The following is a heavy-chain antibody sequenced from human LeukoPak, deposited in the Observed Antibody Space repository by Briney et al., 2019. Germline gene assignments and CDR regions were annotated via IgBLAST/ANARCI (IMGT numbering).Heavy chain of an antibody. J-gene: IGHJ4*02. V-gene: IGHV4-34*01. CDR3: ARGYSSSPHLDY. D-gene: IGHD6-13*01. Sequence: SETLSLTCAVYGGSFSGYYWSWIRQPPGKGLEWIGETNHSGSTNYNPSLKSRVTISVDMSKNQFSLKLSSVTAADTAVYYCARGYSSSPHLDYWGQGTLVAVSS. CDR2: TNHSGST. CDR1: GGSFSGYY.